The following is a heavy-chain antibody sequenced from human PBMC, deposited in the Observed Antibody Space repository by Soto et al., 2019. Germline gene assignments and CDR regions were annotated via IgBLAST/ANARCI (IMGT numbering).Heavy chain of an antibody. J-gene: IGHJ5*02. CDR3: ARTLDYGGSAGTNWFDP. CDR2: IYHRGTS. Sequence: QLQLQESGSGLVKPSETLSLTCTVSGDSISSGAYSWSWIRLPPGKRLEWIGYIYHRGTSHYNPSLKSRVTMSVDRSRNQFSLNLRSVTAADTAVYYRARTLDYGGSAGTNWFDPWGQGTLVTVSS. V-gene: IGHV4-30-2*01. CDR1: GDSISSGAYS. D-gene: IGHD2-15*01.